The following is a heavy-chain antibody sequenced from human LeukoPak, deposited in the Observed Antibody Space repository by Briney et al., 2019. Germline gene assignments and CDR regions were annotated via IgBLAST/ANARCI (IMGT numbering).Heavy chain of an antibody. CDR2: INHSGST. J-gene: IGHJ4*02. Sequence: PSETLSLTCAVYGGSFSGYYWSWIRQPPGKGLEWIGEINHSGSTNYNPSLKSRVTISVDTSKNQFSLKLSSVTAADTAVYYCAREPAYYYDSSGHPANSDYWGQGTLVTVSS. V-gene: IGHV4-34*01. CDR3: AREPAYYYDSSGHPANSDY. D-gene: IGHD3-22*01. CDR1: GGSFSGYY.